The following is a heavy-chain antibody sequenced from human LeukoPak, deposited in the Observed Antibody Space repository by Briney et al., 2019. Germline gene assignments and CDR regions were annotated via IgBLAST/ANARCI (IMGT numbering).Heavy chain of an antibody. CDR3: ARGDSSPLFVY. D-gene: IGHD6-6*01. CDR2: ISANNGNT. J-gene: IGHJ4*02. Sequence: ASVKVSCKASVYTSTSSRISWGRHAPRQGVEWMGWISANNGNTNHVQKVQGSVPMTTDTSTSTAYMELRSLRADDTVVYCCARGDSSPLFVYLGEGTLVTLSS. CDR1: VYTSTSSR. V-gene: IGHV1-18*01.